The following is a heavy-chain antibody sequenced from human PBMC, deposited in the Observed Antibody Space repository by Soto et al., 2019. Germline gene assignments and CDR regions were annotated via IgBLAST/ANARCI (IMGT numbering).Heavy chain of an antibody. D-gene: IGHD6-13*01. V-gene: IGHV1-24*01. Sequence: ASVKVSCKVSGYTLTELSMHWVRQAPGKGLEWMGGFDPEDGETIYAQKFQGRVTMTEDTSTDTAYMELSSLRSEDTAVYYCATKQADSSSWIYWGQGTLVTSPQ. CDR2: FDPEDGET. J-gene: IGHJ4*02. CDR3: ATKQADSSSWIY. CDR1: GYTLTELS.